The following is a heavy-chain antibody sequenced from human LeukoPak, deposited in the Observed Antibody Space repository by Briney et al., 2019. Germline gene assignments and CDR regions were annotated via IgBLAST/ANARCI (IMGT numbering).Heavy chain of an antibody. CDR3: ARDGDIVVVPAAYFVRYYFDY. V-gene: IGHV3-30*04. D-gene: IGHD2-2*01. CDR1: GFTFSSYA. Sequence: PGRSLRLSCAASGFTFSSYAMHWVRQAPGKGLEWVAVISYDGSNKYYADSVKGRFTISRDNSKNTLYLQMNSLRAEDTAVYYCARDGDIVVVPAAYFVRYYFDYWGQGTLVTVSS. CDR2: ISYDGSNK. J-gene: IGHJ4*02.